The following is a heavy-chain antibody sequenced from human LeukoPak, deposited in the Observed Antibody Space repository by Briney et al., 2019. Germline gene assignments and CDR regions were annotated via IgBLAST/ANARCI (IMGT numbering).Heavy chain of an antibody. CDR3: NGPTY. CDR1: GFTFGNYW. D-gene: IGHD2-8*01. J-gene: IGHJ4*02. Sequence: GSLRLSCVASGFTFGNYWMSWVRQAPGKGLEWVANIKNDGGATYYLDSVKGRFTISRDNAKSSLYLQMDSLRAEDTAVYYCNGPTYWGQGTLVTVSS. CDR2: IKNDGGAT. V-gene: IGHV3-7*05.